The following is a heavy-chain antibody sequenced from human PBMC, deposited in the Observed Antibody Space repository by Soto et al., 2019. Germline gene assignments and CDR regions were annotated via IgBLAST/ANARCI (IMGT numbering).Heavy chain of an antibody. CDR3: ARDPEYGTI. J-gene: IGHJ3*02. Sequence: EVQLVESGGGLIQPGGSPRLSCAASGFTFSNYKFNWVRQAPGKGLEWLSYISSDGSTRYYADSVKGRFTVSRDNAKNSLYLQMNSLRDEDTAVYYCARDPEYGTIWGQGTMVTVS. V-gene: IGHV3-48*02. D-gene: IGHD1-26*01. CDR2: ISSDGSTR. CDR1: GFTFSNYK.